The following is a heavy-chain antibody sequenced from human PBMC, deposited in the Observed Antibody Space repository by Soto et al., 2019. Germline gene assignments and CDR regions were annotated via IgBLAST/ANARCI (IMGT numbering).Heavy chain of an antibody. D-gene: IGHD3-22*01. CDR2: ISSSSSSTI. CDR1: GFTFSSYS. CDR3: AKDPMAFYDSSGYYDY. Sequence: GSLRLSCAASGFTFSSYSMNWVRQAPGKGLEWVSYISSSSSSTIYYAVSVKGRFTISRDNAKNTLYLQMNSLRAEDTSVYFCAKDPMAFYDSSGYYDYWGQGTLVTVSS. V-gene: IGHV3-48*01. J-gene: IGHJ4*02.